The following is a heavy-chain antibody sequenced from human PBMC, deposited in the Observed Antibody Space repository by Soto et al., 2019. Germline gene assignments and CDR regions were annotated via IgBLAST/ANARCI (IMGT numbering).Heavy chain of an antibody. CDR3: ARGGRGDGYNYDY. CDR2: IYYSGST. V-gene: IGHV4-61*01. J-gene: IGHJ4*02. D-gene: IGHD5-12*01. CDR1: GGSVSSGSYY. Sequence: PXGTLSLTCTVSGGSVSSGSYYRSWIRQPPGKGLEWIGYIYYSGSTNYNPSLKSRVTISVDTSKNQFSLKLSSVTAADTAVYYCARGGRGDGYNYDYWGQGTLVTVSS.